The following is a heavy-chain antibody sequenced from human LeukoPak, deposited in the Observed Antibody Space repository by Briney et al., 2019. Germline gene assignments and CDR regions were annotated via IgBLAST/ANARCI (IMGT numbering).Heavy chain of an antibody. CDR2: MNPNSGNT. CDR1: GYTFTSYD. Sequence: ASVKVSCKASGYTFTSYDINWVRQATGQGLEWMGWMNPNSGNTGYAQKFQGRVTMTRNTSISTAYMELSSLRSEDTAVYYCARGLYIAARGEDWFGPWGQGTLVTVSS. V-gene: IGHV1-8*01. J-gene: IGHJ5*02. D-gene: IGHD6-6*01. CDR3: ARGLYIAARGEDWFGP.